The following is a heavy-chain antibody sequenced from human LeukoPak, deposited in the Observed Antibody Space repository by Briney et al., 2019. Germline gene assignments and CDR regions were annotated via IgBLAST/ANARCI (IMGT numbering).Heavy chain of an antibody. D-gene: IGHD3-10*02. CDR2: ISYDGVTA. CDR3: AKSPVRGTIWYYFHY. Sequence: TGGSLRLSCAASGFTFSNTWMSWVRQAPGKGLEWVAVISYDGVTAYYADSVKGRFTISRDNSKNTLYLQMNSLRAEDTAMYYCAKSPVRGTIWYYFHYWGHGSLVTVSS. CDR1: GFTFSNTW. V-gene: IGHV3-30*18. J-gene: IGHJ4*01.